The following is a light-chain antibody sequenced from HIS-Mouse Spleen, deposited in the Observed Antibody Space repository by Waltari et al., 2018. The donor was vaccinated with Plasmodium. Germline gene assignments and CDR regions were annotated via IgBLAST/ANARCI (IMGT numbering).Light chain of an antibody. V-gene: IGLV3-10*01. CDR3: YSTDSSGNHRV. CDR2: EDS. J-gene: IGLJ3*02. CDR1: ALPKQY. Sequence: SYELTQPPSVPVSPGQTARDPCSGDALPKQYAYWNQQKAGQAPVLVIYEDSKRPSGIPERFSGSSSGTMATLTISGAQVEDEADYYCYSTDSSGNHRVFGGGTKLTVL.